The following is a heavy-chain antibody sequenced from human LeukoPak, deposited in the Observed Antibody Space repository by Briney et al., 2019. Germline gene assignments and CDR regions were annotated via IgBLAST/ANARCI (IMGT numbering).Heavy chain of an antibody. Sequence: PGGSLRLSCAASGFTFSSYEMNWVRQAPGKGLEWVSYISSSGSTIYYADSVKGRFTISRDNAKSSLYLQISSLRAEDTAVYYCAREPTYTNSWYTTCDYWGQGTLVTVSS. V-gene: IGHV3-48*03. D-gene: IGHD6-19*01. CDR1: GFTFSSYE. CDR2: ISSSGSTI. J-gene: IGHJ4*02. CDR3: AREPTYTNSWYTTCDY.